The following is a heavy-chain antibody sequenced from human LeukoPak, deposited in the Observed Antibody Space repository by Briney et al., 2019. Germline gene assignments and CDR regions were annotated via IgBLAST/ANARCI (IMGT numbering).Heavy chain of an antibody. CDR2: IGFDGSNK. V-gene: IGHV3-33*01. Sequence: GGSLRLSCAAPGFIFSSYGIHWVRQAPGKGLEWVAVIGFDGSNKYYADSVKGRFTISRDNYKDTLYLQMNSLRAEDTAVYYCARDTFVFRSAADYGMDVWGQGTTVTVSS. D-gene: IGHD2/OR15-2a*01. J-gene: IGHJ6*02. CDR1: GFIFSSYG. CDR3: ARDTFVFRSAADYGMDV.